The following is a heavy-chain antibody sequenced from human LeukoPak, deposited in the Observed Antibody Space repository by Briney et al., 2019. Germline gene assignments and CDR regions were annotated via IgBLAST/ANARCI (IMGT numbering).Heavy chain of an antibody. D-gene: IGHD2-2*01. V-gene: IGHV5-51*01. CDR2: IYPGDSDT. J-gene: IGHJ4*02. CDR1: GYSFTSFW. CDR3: ARLQSSYSSSPLDF. Sequence: GESLKISGMCFGYSFTSFWIGWLRQMSGKGLEWMGIIYPGDSDTRYSPSFQDQVTISADHAIRTAYLQWSSLKASDTAMYYCARLQSSYSSSPLDFWGQGTPVTVSS.